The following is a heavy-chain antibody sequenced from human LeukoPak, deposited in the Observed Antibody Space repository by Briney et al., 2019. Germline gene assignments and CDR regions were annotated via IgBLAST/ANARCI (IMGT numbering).Heavy chain of an antibody. CDR3: ARDQAPRMITFGGPRRWFDP. V-gene: IGHV1-2*02. CDR1: GYTFTSYA. D-gene: IGHD3-16*01. Sequence: GDSVKVSCKASGYTFTSYAISWVRQAPGQGLEWMGWINPNSGGTNYAQKFQGRVTMTRDTSISTAYMELSRLRSDDTAVYYCARDQAPRMITFGGPRRWFDPWGQGTLVTVSS. J-gene: IGHJ5*02. CDR2: INPNSGGT.